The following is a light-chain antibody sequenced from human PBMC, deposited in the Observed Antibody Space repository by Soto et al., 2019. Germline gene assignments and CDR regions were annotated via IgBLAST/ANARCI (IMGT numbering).Light chain of an antibody. CDR2: ENN. CDR3: GTWDSSLSGGV. J-gene: IGLJ2*01. CDR1: SSNIGNNY. V-gene: IGLV1-51*02. Sequence: QSVLTQPPSVSAAPGQTVTISCSGSSSNIGNNYVSWYQQLPGTAPKVLIYENNKRPSGIPDRFSGSKSVTSATLGITGLQTGDEADYYCGTWDSSLSGGVFGGGTKVTVL.